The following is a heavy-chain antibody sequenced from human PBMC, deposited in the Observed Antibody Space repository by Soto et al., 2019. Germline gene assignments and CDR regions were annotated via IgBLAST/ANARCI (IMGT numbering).Heavy chain of an antibody. CDR3: ARDTAAIGQFDP. CDR1: GGSISSDGYY. J-gene: IGHJ5*02. Sequence: TLSITCTISGGSISSDGYYWSWIRQHPGKGLEWIGYIYYSGITYYNPSLKSRATISVDTSKNQFSLKLSSVTAADTAVYYCARDTAAIGQFDPWGQGTLVTVSS. D-gene: IGHD5-18*01. V-gene: IGHV4-31*03. CDR2: IYYSGIT.